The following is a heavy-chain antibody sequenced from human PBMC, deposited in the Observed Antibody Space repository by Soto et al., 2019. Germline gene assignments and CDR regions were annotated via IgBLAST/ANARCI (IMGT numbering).Heavy chain of an antibody. CDR3: AIRYSSGATPGDFDY. J-gene: IGHJ4*02. V-gene: IGHV1-69*01. CDR2: IIPIFGTA. CDR1: GGTFSSYA. D-gene: IGHD6-19*01. Sequence: QVQLVQSGAEVKKPGSSVKVSCKASGGTFSSYAISWVRQAPGQGLEWMGGIIPIFGTANYAQKFQGRVTITADESTSTAYMGMSSLRSEDTAVYYCAIRYSSGATPGDFDYWGQGTLVTVSS.